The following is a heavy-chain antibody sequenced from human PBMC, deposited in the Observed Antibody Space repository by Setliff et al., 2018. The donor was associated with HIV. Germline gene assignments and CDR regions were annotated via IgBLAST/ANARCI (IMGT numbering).Heavy chain of an antibody. V-gene: IGHV3-73*01. D-gene: IGHD6-19*01. CDR1: GFNFSDSA. Sequence: GGSLRLSCAASGFNFSDSAFHWVSQASGGGLEWVGRIRSKPNDYATAYSASVEGRFSISRDDSKNTTFLLMNSLKVEDTAIYYCTRQPRGSAGVAVAAWGQGTLVTVSS. CDR3: TRQPRGSAGVAVAA. CDR2: IRSKPNDYAT. J-gene: IGHJ5*02.